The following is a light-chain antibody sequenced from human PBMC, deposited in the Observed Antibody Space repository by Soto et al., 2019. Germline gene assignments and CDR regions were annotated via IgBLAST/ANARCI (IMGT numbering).Light chain of an antibody. CDR2: WAS. V-gene: IGKV4-1*01. CDR1: QRVLYSSSNKNY. Sequence: DIVMTQSPDSLAVSLGERATINCKSSQRVLYSSSNKNYLAWYQQKAEQPPKLLIHWASIRKFGVPDRFSGSGSGADFTLTISSLQAEDVEVYYCQQYYATPPTFGGGTKVEIK. CDR3: QQYYATPPT. J-gene: IGKJ4*01.